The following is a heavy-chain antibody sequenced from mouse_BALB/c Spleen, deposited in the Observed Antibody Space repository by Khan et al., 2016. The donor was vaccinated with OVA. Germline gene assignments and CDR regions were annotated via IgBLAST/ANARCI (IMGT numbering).Heavy chain of an antibody. CDR3: TRIYGSDFDY. CDR1: GYSFTGYF. J-gene: IGHJ2*01. D-gene: IGHD1-1*01. V-gene: IGHV1-20*02. Sequence: MQLKESGPELVKPGASVKISCKASGYSFTGYFMNWVMQSHGKSLEWIGRINPHIGETFYNQKFKDKATLTVDESSSTAHMELRSLASEDSAVYYCTRIYGSDFDYWGQGTPLTVSS. CDR2: INPHIGET.